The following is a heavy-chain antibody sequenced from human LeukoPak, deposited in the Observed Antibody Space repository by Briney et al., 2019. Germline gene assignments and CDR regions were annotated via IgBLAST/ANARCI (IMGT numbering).Heavy chain of an antibody. CDR1: GDSITSVGYY. J-gene: IGHJ1*01. CDR2: IYKSGCT. D-gene: IGHD2-15*01. V-gene: IGHV4-61*02. CDR3: ARDHSDCRGGGCSGYFQH. Sequence: PSETLSLTCTASGDSITSVGYYWLWLPQPAGKRLEWIGRIYKSGCTNYNPSLKSRVTMSVDTSKNRFSLQMTSVTAADPAVYYCARDHSDCRGGGCSGYFQHWGQGTLVTVSS.